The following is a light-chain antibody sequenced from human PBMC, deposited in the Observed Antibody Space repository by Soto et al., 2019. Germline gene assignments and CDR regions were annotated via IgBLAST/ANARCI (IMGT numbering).Light chain of an antibody. V-gene: IGKV3-15*01. CDR1: QSISSE. J-gene: IGKJ2*01. CDR2: GAS. CDR3: QQGDNWPLT. Sequence: EIVMTQSPATLSLSPGESATLSCRASQSISSELPWYQQKPGQPPKLLIYGASTRATGVPATFTGSGSGAEFTLAISELQSEDFAVYYCQQGDNWPLTFGQGTRLEI.